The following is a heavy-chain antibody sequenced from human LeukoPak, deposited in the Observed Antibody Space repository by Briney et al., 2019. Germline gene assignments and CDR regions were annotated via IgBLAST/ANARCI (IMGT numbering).Heavy chain of an antibody. J-gene: IGHJ4*03. CDR1: GFTFSSYG. V-gene: IGHV3-33*01. CDR2: IWNDGSTK. D-gene: IGHD2-2*01. Sequence: PGGSLRLSCAASGFTFSSYGMHWVCQAPGQGLEWVAVIWNDGSTKYYVDSVKGRFTISRDNSKNTLYLQMNSLRTEDTAVYYCARDYCSSTSCLFDYWGQGTTVTVSS. CDR3: ARDYCSSTSCLFDY.